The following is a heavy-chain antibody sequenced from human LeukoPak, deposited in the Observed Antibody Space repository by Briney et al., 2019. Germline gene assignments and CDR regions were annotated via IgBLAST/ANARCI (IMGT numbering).Heavy chain of an antibody. CDR2: IYYSGST. CDR3: ARSKTRNGGDLDY. CDR1: GGSISSYY. Sequence: SETLSLTCTVSGGSISSYYWSWIRQPPGKGLEWIGYIYYSGSTNYNPSLKSRVTISVDTSKNQFSLKPSSVTAADTAVYYCARSKTRNGGDLDYWGQGTLVTVSS. V-gene: IGHV4-59*01. D-gene: IGHD2-21*02. J-gene: IGHJ4*02.